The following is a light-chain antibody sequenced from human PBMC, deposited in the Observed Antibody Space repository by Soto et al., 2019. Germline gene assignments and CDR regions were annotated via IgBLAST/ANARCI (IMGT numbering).Light chain of an antibody. J-gene: IGKJ1*01. CDR2: DAS. CDR1: QSVSGW. CDR3: QQHQTFSGP. Sequence: LASQSVSGWLAWYQQKPGEAPKLLIYDASALPRGVPSRFSGSGYGTKLYLTILRFRPAGFAALPIQQHQTFSGPFGRGTKVDIK. V-gene: IGKV1-5*01.